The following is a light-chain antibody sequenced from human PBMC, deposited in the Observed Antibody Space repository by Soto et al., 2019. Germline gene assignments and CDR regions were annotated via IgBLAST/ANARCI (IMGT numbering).Light chain of an antibody. J-gene: IGKJ4*01. CDR1: QSVSNSN. V-gene: IGKV3-20*01. Sequence: EIVLTQSPGTLSLSPGERVTLSCRDSQSVSNSNLAWYQQKSGQAPRLLIYGASRRATGIPDRFSGSESGTDFTLTINRLEPEDFAVYYCQQYGRSLTFGGGTKVEI. CDR3: QQYGRSLT. CDR2: GAS.